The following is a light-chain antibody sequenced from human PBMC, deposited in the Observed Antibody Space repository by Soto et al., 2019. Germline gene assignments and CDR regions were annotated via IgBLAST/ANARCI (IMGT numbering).Light chain of an antibody. V-gene: IGKV3-15*01. CDR3: QQYNNWPRAT. Sequence: IVMTQSPATLSVSPGERATLSCRASQSINSNLAGYHQKTGQAPRLLMFRASIRATGFPARFSGSGAGTEFNITIISLQSEDSAIYYCQQYNNWPRATFGGGTKVEIK. CDR1: QSINSN. J-gene: IGKJ4*01. CDR2: RAS.